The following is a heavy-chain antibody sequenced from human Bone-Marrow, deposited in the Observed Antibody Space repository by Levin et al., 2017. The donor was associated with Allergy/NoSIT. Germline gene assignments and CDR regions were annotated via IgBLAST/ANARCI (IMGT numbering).Heavy chain of an antibody. D-gene: IGHD4-17*01. CDR1: GGSISNPDYY. Sequence: PSETLSLTCTVSGGSISNPDYYWRWIRQPPGKGLEWVGYIHSNGNAYYNPSLKSRVTISIDTSKNQFSLKLTSVTAADSAVYYCATYGDYVPFGDWGQGTLATVSS. CDR2: IHSNGNA. J-gene: IGHJ4*02. V-gene: IGHV4-30-4*01. CDR3: ATYGDYVPFGD.